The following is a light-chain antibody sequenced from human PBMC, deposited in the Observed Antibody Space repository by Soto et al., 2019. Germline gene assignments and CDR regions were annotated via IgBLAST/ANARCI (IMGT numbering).Light chain of an antibody. Sequence: DIQMTQSPSSVSASVGDRVTITCRASQGISSWWAWYQQKPGKAPKLLIYAASSFQSGVPSRFSGSGSGTDCTLTISILQPEYVATYYCQQANSFPITVGQGTRLEIK. CDR1: QGISSW. CDR3: QQANSFPIT. J-gene: IGKJ5*01. CDR2: AAS. V-gene: IGKV1-12*01.